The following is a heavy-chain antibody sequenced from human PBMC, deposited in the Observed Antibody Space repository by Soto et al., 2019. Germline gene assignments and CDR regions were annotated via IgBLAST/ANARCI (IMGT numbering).Heavy chain of an antibody. CDR2: IWNDGNSK. V-gene: IGHV3-33*01. J-gene: IGHJ4*02. D-gene: IGHD3-10*01. CDR3: ATLVDRGVKDY. CDR1: GFTFSNYG. Sequence: QLYLVESGGGVVQPGRSLTLSCAASGFTFSNYGMHWVRQAPGKGLEWVAVIWNDGNSKYYRDSVKGRFTISRDNYKNTLSLQMNDLRDEDTAVYYCATLVDRGVKDYWGLGTLVSVSS.